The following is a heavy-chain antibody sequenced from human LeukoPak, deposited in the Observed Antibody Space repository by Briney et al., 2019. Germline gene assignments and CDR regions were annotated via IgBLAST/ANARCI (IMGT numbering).Heavy chain of an antibody. D-gene: IGHD3-3*01. Sequence: SETLSLTCTVSGYSISSGYYWGWIRQPPGKGLEWIGRIYTSGSTNYNPSLKSRVTISVDTSKNQFSLKLSSVTAADTAVYYCALGTIFGAGDYYYYMDVWGKGTTVTVSS. V-gene: IGHV4-38-2*02. J-gene: IGHJ6*03. CDR2: IYTSGST. CDR1: GYSISSGYY. CDR3: ALGTIFGAGDYYYYMDV.